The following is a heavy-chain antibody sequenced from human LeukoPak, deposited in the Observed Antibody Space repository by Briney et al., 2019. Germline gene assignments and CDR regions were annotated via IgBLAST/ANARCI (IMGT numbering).Heavy chain of an antibody. CDR2: IYHSGST. CDR1: GYSISSGYY. CDR3: ARAPSVVVIIFDAFDI. J-gene: IGHJ3*02. Sequence: SETLSLTCTVSGYSISSGYYWGWIRQPPGKGLEWIGSIYHSGSTYYNPSLKSRVTISVDTSKNQFSLKLSSVTAADTAVYYCARAPSVVVIIFDAFDIWGQGTMVTVSS. V-gene: IGHV4-38-2*02. D-gene: IGHD2-2*01.